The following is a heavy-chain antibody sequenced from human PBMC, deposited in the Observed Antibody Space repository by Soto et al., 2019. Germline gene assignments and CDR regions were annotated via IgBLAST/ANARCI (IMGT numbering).Heavy chain of an antibody. V-gene: IGHV1-8*01. J-gene: IGHJ4*02. CDR1: GYTFSSYD. Sequence: QVQLVQSGAEVKKPGSSVKVSCKASGYTFSSYDINWVRQATGQGLEWMGWMNPSSGHAVYAQKFQGRVTMTRDTAISPAYMDLSSPKSEDTGVYFCATGREVKLVRVWGQATLVTGSS. D-gene: IGHD3-9*01. CDR3: ATGREVKLVRV. CDR2: MNPSSGHA.